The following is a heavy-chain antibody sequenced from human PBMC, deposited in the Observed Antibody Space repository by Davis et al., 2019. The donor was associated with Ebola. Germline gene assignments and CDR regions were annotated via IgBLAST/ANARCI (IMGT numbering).Heavy chain of an antibody. J-gene: IGHJ3*02. D-gene: IGHD5-18*01. Sequence: ASVKVSCKASGYTFTSYDINWVRQATGQGLEWMGWMNPNSGNTGYAQKFQGRVTMTRNTSISTAYMELSSLRSEDTAVYYCARVAGYSYGYPLDIWGQGTMVTVSS. V-gene: IGHV1-8*01. CDR1: GYTFTSYD. CDR3: ARVAGYSYGYPLDI. CDR2: MNPNSGNT.